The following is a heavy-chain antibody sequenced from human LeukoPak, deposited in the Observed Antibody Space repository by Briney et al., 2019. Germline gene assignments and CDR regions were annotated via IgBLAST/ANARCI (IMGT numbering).Heavy chain of an antibody. V-gene: IGHV4-4*02. J-gene: IGHJ3*02. Sequence: SGTLSLTCAVSGGSISSTNWWSWVRQPPGKGLEWIGSIYYSGSTYYNPSLKSRVTISVDTSKNQFSLQLSSVTAADTAVYYCARGSRWPDAFDIWGQGTMVTVSS. CDR1: GGSISSTNW. CDR2: IYYSGST. CDR3: ARGSRWPDAFDI. D-gene: IGHD4-23*01.